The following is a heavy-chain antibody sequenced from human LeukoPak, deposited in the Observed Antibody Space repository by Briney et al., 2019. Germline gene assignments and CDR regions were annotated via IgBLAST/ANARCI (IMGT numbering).Heavy chain of an antibody. Sequence: PSETLSLTCTVSGDSISSNNCFWGWIRQPPGKGLEWIGSMCYSGATYYNPPLKSRVTMSVDTSKKQFSLKLSSVTAADTAVYYCARHRKQYPDAFDIWGQGTMVTVSS. J-gene: IGHJ3*02. V-gene: IGHV4-39*01. CDR3: ARHRKQYPDAFDI. CDR2: MCYSGAT. CDR1: GDSISSNNCF. D-gene: IGHD2-2*01.